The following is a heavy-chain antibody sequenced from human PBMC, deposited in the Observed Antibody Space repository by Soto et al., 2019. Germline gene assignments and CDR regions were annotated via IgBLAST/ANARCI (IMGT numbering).Heavy chain of an antibody. CDR3: ARDGQYYDFWSGYLPGYFQH. D-gene: IGHD3-3*01. CDR1: GFTFSSYW. Sequence: EVQLVVSGGGLVQPGGSLRLSCAASGFTFSSYWMSWVRQAPGKGLEWVANIKQDGSEKYYVDSVKGRFTISRDNAKNSLYLQMNSLRAEDTAVYYCARDGQYYDFWSGYLPGYFQHWGQGTLVTVSS. CDR2: IKQDGSEK. J-gene: IGHJ1*01. V-gene: IGHV3-7*05.